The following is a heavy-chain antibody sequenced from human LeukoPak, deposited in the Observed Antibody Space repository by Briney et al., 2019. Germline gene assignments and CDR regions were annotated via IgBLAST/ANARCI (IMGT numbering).Heavy chain of an antibody. V-gene: IGHV3-21*01. CDR1: GFTFSSYS. CDR3: ARKYGSGSPLDY. Sequence: GGSLRLSCAASGFTFSSYSRNWVRQAPGKGLEWVSSISSSSSYIYYADSVKGRFTISRDNAKNSLYLQMNSLRAEDTAVYYCARKYGSGSPLDYWGQGTLVTVSS. CDR2: ISSSSSYI. D-gene: IGHD3-10*01. J-gene: IGHJ4*02.